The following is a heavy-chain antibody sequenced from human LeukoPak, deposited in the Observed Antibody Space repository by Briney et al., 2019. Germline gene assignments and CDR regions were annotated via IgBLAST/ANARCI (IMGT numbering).Heavy chain of an antibody. CDR3: AREWTAWAAVGYYYYYGMDV. CDR2: TYYRSKWYN. Sequence: SQTLSLTCAISGDSVSSNSAAWNWIRQSPSRGLEWLGRTYYRSKWYNDYAVSVKSRITINPDTSKNQFSLQLNSVTPEDTAVYYCAREWTAWAAVGYYYYYGMDVWGQGTTVTVSS. J-gene: IGHJ6*02. D-gene: IGHD6-13*01. V-gene: IGHV6-1*01. CDR1: GDSVSSNSAA.